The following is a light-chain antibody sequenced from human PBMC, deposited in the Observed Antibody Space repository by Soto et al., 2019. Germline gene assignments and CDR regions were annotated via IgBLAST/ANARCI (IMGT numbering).Light chain of an antibody. J-gene: IGLJ2*01. CDR1: SSDVGSNNL. CDR3: CSYAGGTSVV. Sequence: QSALTQPASVSGSPGQSITISCTGTSSDVGSNNLVYWYQQHPGKAPKLMIYEDIERASGISNRFSGSKSGNTASLTISGLQTEDEADYYCCSYAGGTSVVFGGGTKLTVL. V-gene: IGLV2-23*01. CDR2: EDI.